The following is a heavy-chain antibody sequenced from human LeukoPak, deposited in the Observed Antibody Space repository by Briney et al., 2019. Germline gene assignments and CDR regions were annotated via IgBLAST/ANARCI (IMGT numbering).Heavy chain of an antibody. V-gene: IGHV1-69*13. CDR2: IIPIFGTA. D-gene: IGHD5-18*01. Sequence: SVKVSCKASGGTFSSYAISWVRQAPGQGLEWMGGIIPIFGTANYAQKFQGRVTIAADESTSTAYMELSSLRSEDTAVYYCASSDRGYSYGDYWGQGTLVTVSS. J-gene: IGHJ4*02. CDR3: ASSDRGYSYGDY. CDR1: GGTFSSYA.